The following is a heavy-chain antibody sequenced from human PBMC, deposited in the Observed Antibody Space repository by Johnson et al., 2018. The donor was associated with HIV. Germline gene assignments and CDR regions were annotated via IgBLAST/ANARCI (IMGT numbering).Heavy chain of an antibody. Sequence: MQLVESGGGLIQPGGSLRLSCAASGFTFSSYAMSWVRQAPGKGLEWVSAISGSGGSTYYSDSVKGRFTISRDNSKNTLYLQLNSLRAEDTAVYYCARTLRYYYGSRCAFDNWGKGTMVTVSS. CDR2: ISGSGGST. V-gene: IGHV3-23*04. J-gene: IGHJ3*02. CDR1: GFTFSSYA. CDR3: ARTLRYYYGSRCAFDN. D-gene: IGHD3-10*01.